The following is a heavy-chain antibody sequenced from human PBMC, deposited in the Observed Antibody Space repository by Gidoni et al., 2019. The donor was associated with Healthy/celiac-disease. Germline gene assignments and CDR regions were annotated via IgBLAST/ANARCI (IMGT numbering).Heavy chain of an antibody. V-gene: IGHV4-30-4*01. D-gene: IGHD5-12*01. CDR3: ARGYGDIVATILLDWFDP. CDR1: GGSISSGDYY. J-gene: IGHJ5*02. CDR2: IYYSGST. Sequence: QVQLQESGPGLVKPSQTLSLTCTVSGGSISSGDYYWSWIRQPPGKGLEWIGYIYYSGSTYYNPSLKSRVTISVDTSKNQFSLKLSSVTAADTAVYYCARGYGDIVATILLDWFDPWGQGTLVTVSS.